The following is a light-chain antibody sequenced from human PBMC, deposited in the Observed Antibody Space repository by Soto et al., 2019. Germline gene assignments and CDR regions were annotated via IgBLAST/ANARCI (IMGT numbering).Light chain of an antibody. CDR1: QDVSQS. V-gene: IGKV1-5*03. J-gene: IGKJ2*01. CDR3: QESSSDSYT. CDR2: KAS. Sequence: DIQMTQSPSTLSASIGDTIIITCRASQDVSQSLAWYQHKPGKAPKLLIDKASSLESGVSSRFSGRGSVTQFTLTINYLQPDDFATYYCQESSSDSYTFGQGTKLEIK.